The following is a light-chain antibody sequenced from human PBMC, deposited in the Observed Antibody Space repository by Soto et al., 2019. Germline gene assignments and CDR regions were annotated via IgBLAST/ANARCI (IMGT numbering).Light chain of an antibody. Sequence: QYVLTQPPAVSEAPGQRVTISCTGSSSNIGAGYEAHWYQQVPGTAPKLLIHENNNRPSGVPDRFSGSMSGTSASLAIAGLQAEDEAEYYGQSYDSSLSGYVFGTGTQLTVL. J-gene: IGLJ1*01. V-gene: IGLV1-40*01. CDR2: ENN. CDR1: SSNIGAGYE. CDR3: QSYDSSLSGYV.